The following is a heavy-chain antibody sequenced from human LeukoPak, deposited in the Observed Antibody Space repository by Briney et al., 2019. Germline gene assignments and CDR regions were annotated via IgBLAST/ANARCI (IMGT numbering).Heavy chain of an antibody. J-gene: IGHJ4*02. V-gene: IGHV3-15*01. Sequence: GGSLRLSCATSGFTFSNAWMTWVRQAQGKGLEWVGRIKTKGEGGTVDYAAPVKGRFTISRDDSKNTLYLQMNSLKTEDTAIYYCVLDLDNWGQGTLVTVSS. CDR3: VLDLDN. CDR2: IKTKGEGGTV. CDR1: GFTFSNAW.